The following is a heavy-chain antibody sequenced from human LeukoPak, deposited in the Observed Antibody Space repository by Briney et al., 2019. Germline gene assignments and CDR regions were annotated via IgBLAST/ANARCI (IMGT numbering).Heavy chain of an antibody. CDR3: ARTDTAMVLYGYYFDY. D-gene: IGHD5-18*01. V-gene: IGHV5-51*01. CDR2: IYPGDSDT. J-gene: IGHJ4*02. Sequence: GESLKISCKGSGYSFTSYWIGWVRQMPGKGLEWMGIIYPGDSDTRYSPSFQGQVTISADKSISTAYLQWSSLKASDTAMYYCARTDTAMVLYGYYFDYWGQGTLVTVSS. CDR1: GYSFTSYW.